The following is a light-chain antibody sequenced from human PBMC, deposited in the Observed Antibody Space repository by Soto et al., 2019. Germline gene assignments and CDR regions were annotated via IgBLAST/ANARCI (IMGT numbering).Light chain of an antibody. Sequence: EIVLTQSPDSLSLSPGERATLSCRASQNVVKNYLAWYQQRPGLAPRLLIYDASIRATGIPDRFSGSGSGTDFTLSISRLEPEDFAVYYCQQCAYSPRTFGQGTKVEVK. CDR3: QQCAYSPRT. V-gene: IGKV3-20*01. CDR1: QNVVKNY. CDR2: DAS. J-gene: IGKJ1*01.